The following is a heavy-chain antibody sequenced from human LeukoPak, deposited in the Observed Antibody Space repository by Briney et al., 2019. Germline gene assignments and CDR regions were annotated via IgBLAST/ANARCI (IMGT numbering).Heavy chain of an antibody. CDR3: ARRSRRWLQKNAFDI. V-gene: IGHV3-48*04. J-gene: IGHJ3*02. Sequence: GGSLRLSCAASGFTFSSYSMNWVRQAPGKGLEWISYISSSSSTIYYADSVKGRFTISRDNAKNSLYLQMNSLRAEDTAVYYCARRSRRWLQKNAFDIWGQGTMVTVSS. CDR1: GFTFSSYS. CDR2: ISSSSSTI. D-gene: IGHD5-24*01.